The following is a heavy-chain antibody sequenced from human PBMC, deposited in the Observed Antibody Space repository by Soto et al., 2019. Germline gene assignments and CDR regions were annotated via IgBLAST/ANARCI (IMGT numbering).Heavy chain of an antibody. V-gene: IGHV4-39*07. CDR1: GGSISSYSYY. CDR3: ARVGGIVGATTHDY. D-gene: IGHD1-26*01. Sequence: PSETLSLTCTVSGGSISSYSYYWGWIRQPPGKSLQWIGSMYSSGTTYYNPSLKSRVTISVDTSKNQFSLKLSSVTAADTAVYYCARVGGIVGATTHDYWGQGTVVTVS. J-gene: IGHJ4*02. CDR2: MYSSGTT.